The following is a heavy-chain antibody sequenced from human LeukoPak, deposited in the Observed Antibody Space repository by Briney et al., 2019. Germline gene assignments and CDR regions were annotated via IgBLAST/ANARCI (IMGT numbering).Heavy chain of an antibody. V-gene: IGHV3-7*01. Sequence: GSLRLSCAASGFSFSSYYMSWVRQAPGKGLEWVALINPDGNERYYVDSVKGRFTISTDTAKSSLFLQMNGLSADDTAVYYCVRDHAYAFDIWDQGTMVTVSS. CDR1: GFSFSSYY. CDR2: INPDGNER. J-gene: IGHJ3*02. CDR3: VRDHAYAFDI.